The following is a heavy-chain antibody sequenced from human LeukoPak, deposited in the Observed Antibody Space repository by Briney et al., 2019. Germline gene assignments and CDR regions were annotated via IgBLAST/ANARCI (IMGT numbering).Heavy chain of an antibody. Sequence: GGSLRLSCAASGFTFSTYWMSWVRQAPGRGLEWVANIKQDGSEKYYVDSVKGRFTISRDNAKNSLYLQMNSLRAEDTAMYYCARPLMYYYGSETYYWFAPRGQGTLVTVSS. CDR3: ARPLMYYYGSETYYWFAP. J-gene: IGHJ5*02. D-gene: IGHD3-10*01. V-gene: IGHV3-7*01. CDR1: GFTFSTYW. CDR2: IKQDGSEK.